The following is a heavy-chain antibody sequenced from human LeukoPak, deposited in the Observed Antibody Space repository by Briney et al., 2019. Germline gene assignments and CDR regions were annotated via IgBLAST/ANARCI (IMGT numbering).Heavy chain of an antibody. CDR3: ARDYRARLDY. CDR1: GFTFSSYG. J-gene: IGHJ4*02. CDR2: IRYDGSNK. Sequence: GGSLRLSCAASGFTFSSYGMHWVRQAPGKGLEWVAFIRYDGSNKYYADSVKGRFTISRDNSKNTLYLQMNSLRAEDTAVYYCARDYRARLDYWGQGTLVTVSS. V-gene: IGHV3-30*02.